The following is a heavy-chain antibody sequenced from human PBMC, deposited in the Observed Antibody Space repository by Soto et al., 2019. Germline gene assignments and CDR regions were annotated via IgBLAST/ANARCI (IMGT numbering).Heavy chain of an antibody. J-gene: IGHJ6*02. CDR1: GFTFSSYE. CDR2: ISSSGSTI. CDR3: ARASPYYYYGMEV. Sequence: EVQLVESGGGLVQPGGSLRLSCTASGFTFSSYEINWVRQAPGKGLEWVSYISSSGSTIYYADSVKGRFTISRDNAKNSLYLQMNSLRAEDTAVYYCARASPYYYYGMEVWGQGTTVTVSS. V-gene: IGHV3-48*03.